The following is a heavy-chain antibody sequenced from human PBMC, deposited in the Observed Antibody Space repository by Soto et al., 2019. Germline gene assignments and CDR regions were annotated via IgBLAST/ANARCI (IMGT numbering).Heavy chain of an antibody. CDR2: IGTAGDT. J-gene: IGHJ4*02. Sequence: GRSLRLSCADSGFTFSSYDMHWVRQATGKGLEWVSAIGTAGDTYYPGSVKGRFTISRDNAKNSLSLQMNSLRPEDTALYYCVKDKWYNNTWYLDYWGQGTLVTVSS. CDR3: VKDKWYNNTWYLDY. CDR1: GFTFSSYD. D-gene: IGHD6-13*01. V-gene: IGHV3-13*01.